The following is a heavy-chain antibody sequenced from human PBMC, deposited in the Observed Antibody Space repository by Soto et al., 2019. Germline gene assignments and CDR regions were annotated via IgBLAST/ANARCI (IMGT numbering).Heavy chain of an antibody. CDR3: ARTGTPQGRWYYYGMDV. D-gene: IGHD1-7*01. Sequence: NPSETLSLTCTVSGGSISSGDYYWSWIRQPPGKGLEWIGYIYYSGSTYYNPSLKSRVTISVDTSKNQFSLKLSSVTAADTAVYYCARTGTPQGRWYYYGMDVWGQGTTVTVSS. CDR1: GGSISSGDYY. CDR2: IYYSGST. V-gene: IGHV4-30-4*01. J-gene: IGHJ6*02.